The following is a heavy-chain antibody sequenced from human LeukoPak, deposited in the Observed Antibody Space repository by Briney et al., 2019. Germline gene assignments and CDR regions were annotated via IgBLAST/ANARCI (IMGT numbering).Heavy chain of an antibody. Sequence: GGSLRLSCAASGFTFSSDWMDWVRQAPGKGLEWVANIKQDGSEKYYVDSVKGRFTISRDNANKSLYLQMNSLRAEDTAAYYCVRALLSSDAYWGQGTLVTVSS. D-gene: IGHD2/OR15-2a*01. V-gene: IGHV3-7*04. CDR3: VRALLSSDAY. CDR1: GFTFSSDW. CDR2: IKQDGSEK. J-gene: IGHJ4*02.